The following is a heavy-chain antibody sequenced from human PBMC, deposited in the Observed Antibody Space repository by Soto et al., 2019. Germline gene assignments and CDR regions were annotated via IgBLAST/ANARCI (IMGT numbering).Heavy chain of an antibody. CDR2: INQDGSEK. CDR3: SPALNF. V-gene: IGHV3-7*01. D-gene: IGHD2-2*01. Sequence: PGGSLRLSCAASGSTFSSNWMDWVRQAPGKGLEWVANINQDGSEKHYIDSVKGRFTISRDNAKNSLYLQMNSLTAEDSALYYCSPALNFWGQGTLVTVSS. J-gene: IGHJ4*02. CDR1: GSTFSSNW.